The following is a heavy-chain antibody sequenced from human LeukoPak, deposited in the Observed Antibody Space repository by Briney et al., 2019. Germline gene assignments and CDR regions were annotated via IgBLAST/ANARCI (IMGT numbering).Heavy chain of an antibody. V-gene: IGHV3-7*01. D-gene: IGHD2-15*01. CDR3: ARDRGGHDY. Sequence: GGSLRLSCAASGFTFISYCMSWVRQAPGKGLEWVANIKQDGSEKYYVDSVKGRFTISRDNAKNSLYLQMNSLRAEDTAVYYCARDRGGHDYWGQGTLVTVSS. CDR1: GFTFISYC. CDR2: IKQDGSEK. J-gene: IGHJ4*02.